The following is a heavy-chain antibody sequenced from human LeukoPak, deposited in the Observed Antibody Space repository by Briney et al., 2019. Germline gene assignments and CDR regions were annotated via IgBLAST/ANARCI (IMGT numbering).Heavy chain of an antibody. CDR1: GDSVSGNSVT. D-gene: IGHD2-2*01. J-gene: IGHJ5*02. V-gene: IGHV6-1*01. Sequence: SQTLSLTCAISGDSVSGNSVTWNWIRQSPSRGLEWLGRTYYRSTWYNDYAVSVRGRITVNPDTSKNQFSLHLNSVTPEDTAVYYCARRLTQYDCFDPWGQGILVTVSS. CDR2: TYYRSTWYN. CDR3: ARRLTQYDCFDP.